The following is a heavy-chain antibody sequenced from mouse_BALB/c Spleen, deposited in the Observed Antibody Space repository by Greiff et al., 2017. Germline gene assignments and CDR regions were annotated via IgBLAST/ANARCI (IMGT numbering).Heavy chain of an antibody. V-gene: IGHV1-5*01. CDR1: GYSFTSYW. J-gene: IGHJ2*01. CDR2: IYPGNSDT. D-gene: IGHD2-10*02. Sequence: EVKLEESGTVLARPGASVKMSCKASGYSFTSYWMHWVKQRPGQGLEWIGAIYPGNSDTSYNQKFKGKAKLTAVTSASTAYMELSSLTNEDSAVYYSTQASSSISSSDYWGPGTTLTVSS. CDR3: TQASSSISSSDY.